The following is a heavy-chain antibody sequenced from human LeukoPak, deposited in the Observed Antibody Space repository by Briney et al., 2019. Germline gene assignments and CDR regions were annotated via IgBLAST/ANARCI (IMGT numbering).Heavy chain of an antibody. V-gene: IGHV3-23*01. D-gene: IGHD6-19*01. J-gene: IGHJ4*02. Sequence: PGGSLRLSCAASGFTFSSYAMTWVRQAPGKGLEWVSVINTSGGNTDYAGPVKGRFTISRDNSKNTLYLQMNSLRAEDTAVYYCAKGSGWYVWGQGTLVTVSS. CDR1: GFTFSSYA. CDR2: INTSGGNT. CDR3: AKGSGWYV.